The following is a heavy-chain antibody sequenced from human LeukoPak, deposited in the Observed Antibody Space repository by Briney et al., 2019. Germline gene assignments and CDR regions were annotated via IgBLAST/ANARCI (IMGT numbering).Heavy chain of an antibody. Sequence: PGGSLRLSCAASGFTFSSYVMHWVRQAPGKGLEWVAVISYDGSNKYYADSVKGRFTISRDKSKNTLYLQMNSLRAEDTAVYYCARDLTAAAGTIYGTDVWGQGTTVTVSS. D-gene: IGHD6-13*01. V-gene: IGHV3-30*04. J-gene: IGHJ6*02. CDR1: GFTFSSYV. CDR3: ARDLTAAAGTIYGTDV. CDR2: ISYDGSNK.